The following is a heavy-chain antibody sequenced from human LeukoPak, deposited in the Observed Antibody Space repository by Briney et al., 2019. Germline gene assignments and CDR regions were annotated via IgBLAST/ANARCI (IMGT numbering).Heavy chain of an antibody. CDR1: GFTFSSYC. CDR3: AKEYYDILTGLYYGMDV. D-gene: IGHD3-9*01. J-gene: IGHJ6*04. Sequence: GRSLRLSCAASGFTFSSYCMHWVRQAPGKGLEWVAVISYDGSNKYYADSVKGRFTISRDNSKNTLYLQMNSLRAEDTAVYYCAKEYYDILTGLYYGMDVWGKGTTVTVSS. CDR2: ISYDGSNK. V-gene: IGHV3-30*18.